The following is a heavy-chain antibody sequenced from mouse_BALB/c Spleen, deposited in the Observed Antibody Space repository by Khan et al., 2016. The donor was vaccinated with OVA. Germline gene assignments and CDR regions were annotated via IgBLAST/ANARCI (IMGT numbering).Heavy chain of an antibody. CDR1: GYSITSGYG. Sequence: EVQLQQSGPGLVKPSQSLSLTCTVTGYSITSGYGWNWIRQFPGNKLEWMGYISYSGSTNYSPSLKSRISITRDTSKNQFFLQLNSVTTEDTATYYCARTARIKYWGQGTTLTVSS. CDR2: ISYSGST. V-gene: IGHV3-2*02. D-gene: IGHD1-2*01. J-gene: IGHJ2*01. CDR3: ARTARIKY.